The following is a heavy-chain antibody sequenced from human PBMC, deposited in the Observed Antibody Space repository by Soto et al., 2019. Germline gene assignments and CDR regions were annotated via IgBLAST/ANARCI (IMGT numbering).Heavy chain of an antibody. J-gene: IGHJ3*02. D-gene: IGHD2-15*01. CDR2: ISSSGSTI. V-gene: IGHV3-11*01. CDR3: AREKVAATPRGAFDI. CDR1: GFTFSDYY. Sequence: GGSLRLSCAASGFTFSDYYMSWIRQAPGKGLEWVSYISSSGSTIYYADSVKGRFTISRDNAKNSLYLQMNSLRAEDTAVYYCAREKVAATPRGAFDIWGQGTMVTVSS.